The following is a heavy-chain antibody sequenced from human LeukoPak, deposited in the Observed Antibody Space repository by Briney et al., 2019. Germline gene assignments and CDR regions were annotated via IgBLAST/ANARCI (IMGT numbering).Heavy chain of an antibody. CDR2: IIPIFGTA. CDR3: ARSSYYDSSGYYYEAPPDY. V-gene: IGHV1-69*05. D-gene: IGHD3-22*01. J-gene: IGHJ4*02. Sequence: SVKVSCKASGGTFSSYAISWVRQAPGQGLEWMGGIIPIFGTANYTQKFQGRVTITTDESTSTAYMELSSLRSEDTAVYYCARSSYYDSSGYYYEAPPDYWGQGTLVTVSS. CDR1: GGTFSSYA.